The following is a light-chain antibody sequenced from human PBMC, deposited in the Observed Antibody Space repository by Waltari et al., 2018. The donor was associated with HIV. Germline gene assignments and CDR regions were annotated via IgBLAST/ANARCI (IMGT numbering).Light chain of an antibody. Sequence: DIQMTQSPSSVSASVGDRVTITCRASQAISYWLAWYQKRPGKAPRLLIYSASNLQSGVPSRFRGSGSETDFTLTISSLQPEDFATYFCQQASSFPFTFGPGTTVDVK. J-gene: IGKJ3*01. CDR3: QQASSFPFT. CDR2: SAS. CDR1: QAISYW. V-gene: IGKV1-12*01.